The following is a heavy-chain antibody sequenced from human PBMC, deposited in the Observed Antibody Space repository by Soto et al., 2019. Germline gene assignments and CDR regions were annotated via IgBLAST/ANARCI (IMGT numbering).Heavy chain of an antibody. CDR3: AREGDGGSVDWPRTDV. CDR2: ISSSSSYT. J-gene: IGHJ6*02. V-gene: IGHV3-11*06. D-gene: IGHD3-10*01. Sequence: QVQLVESGGGLVKPGGSLRLSCAASGFTFSDYYMSWIRQAPGKGLEWVSYISSSSSYTNYADSVKGRFTISRDNAKNTLSLQMNSLRAEDTAVYYCAREGDGGSVDWPRTDVWRQGTTLTVSS. CDR1: GFTFSDYY.